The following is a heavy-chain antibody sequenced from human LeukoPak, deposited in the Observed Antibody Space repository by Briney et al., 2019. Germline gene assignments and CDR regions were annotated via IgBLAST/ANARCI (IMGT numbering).Heavy chain of an antibody. CDR2: ISGYNGNT. CDR3: ARVGEDGDYYYYGMDV. CDR1: GYTFSTYG. Sequence: GASVKVSCKASGYTFSTYGITWVRQAPGQGLEWMGWISGYNGNTHYAQKVQGRVTMTTDTSTSTAYMELRSLRSDDTAVYYCARVGEDGDYYYYGMDVWGQGTMVTVSS. D-gene: IGHD3-16*01. V-gene: IGHV1-18*01. J-gene: IGHJ6*02.